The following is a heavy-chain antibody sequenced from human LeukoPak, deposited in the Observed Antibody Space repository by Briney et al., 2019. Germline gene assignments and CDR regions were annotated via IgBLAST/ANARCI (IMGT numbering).Heavy chain of an antibody. D-gene: IGHD3-10*01. J-gene: IGHJ4*02. CDR3: ARDSRDYYYGSGSYSFDY. Sequence: SVKVSCKASGGTFSSYAISWVRQAPGQGLEWMGGIIPIFGTANYAQKFQGRVTITADKSTSTAYMELSSLRSEDTAVYYCARDSRDYYYGSGSYSFDYWGQGTLVTVSS. CDR1: GGTFSSYA. V-gene: IGHV1-69*06. CDR2: IIPIFGTA.